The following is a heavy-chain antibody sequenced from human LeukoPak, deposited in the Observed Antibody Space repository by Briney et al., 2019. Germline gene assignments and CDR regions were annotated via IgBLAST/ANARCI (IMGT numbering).Heavy chain of an antibody. D-gene: IGHD2-15*01. V-gene: IGHV3-30*04. CDR2: ISYDGANK. J-gene: IGHJ4*02. CDR3: TTDTWYSAGH. CDR1: RFTFNTYA. Sequence: GGSLRLSCAASRFTFNTYAMHWVRQSPGKGLEWVATISYDGANKKHADSVKDRFTISRDNSKSTLYLQMNSLRAEDTAIYYCTTDTWYSAGHWGQGTLVTVSS.